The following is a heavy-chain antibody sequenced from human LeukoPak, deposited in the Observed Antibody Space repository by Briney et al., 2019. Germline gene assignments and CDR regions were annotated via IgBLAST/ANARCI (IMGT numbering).Heavy chain of an antibody. Sequence: PGGSLRLSCAASGFTFSSYSMDWVRQAPGKGLEWVSSISSSSSYIYYADSVKGRFTISRDNAKNSLYLQMNSLRAEDTAVYYCAGEASMVRGVMDYWGQGTLVTVSS. CDR1: GFTFSSYS. V-gene: IGHV3-21*01. J-gene: IGHJ4*02. D-gene: IGHD3-10*01. CDR3: AGEASMVRGVMDY. CDR2: ISSSSSYI.